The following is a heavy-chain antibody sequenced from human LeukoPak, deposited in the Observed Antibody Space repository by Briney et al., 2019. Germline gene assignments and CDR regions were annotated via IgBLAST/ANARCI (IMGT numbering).Heavy chain of an antibody. J-gene: IGHJ4*02. D-gene: IGHD4-23*01. V-gene: IGHV4-30-4*08. CDR2: IYYSGTT. Sequence: SETLSLTCTVSSGSISSGDYLWSWIRQPPGKGLEWIGNIYYSGTTYYNPSLKSRVAISVDTSKNQFSLKLSSVTAADAAVYYCARLDYGGNSGLVDYWGQGTLVTVSS. CDR1: SGSISSGDYL. CDR3: ARLDYGGNSGLVDY.